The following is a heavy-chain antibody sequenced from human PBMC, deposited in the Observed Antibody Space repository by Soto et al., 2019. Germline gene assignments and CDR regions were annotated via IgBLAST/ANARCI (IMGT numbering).Heavy chain of an antibody. Sequence: SETLSLTCTVSGGSISSGDYYWSWIRQPPGKGLEWIGYIYYSGSTYYNPSLKSRVTISVDTSKNQFSLKLSSVTAADTAVYYCARDRARRSNWFDPWGQGTLVTVSS. J-gene: IGHJ5*02. CDR1: GGSISSGDYY. CDR2: IYYSGST. CDR3: ARDRARRSNWFDP. V-gene: IGHV4-30-4*01. D-gene: IGHD6-6*01.